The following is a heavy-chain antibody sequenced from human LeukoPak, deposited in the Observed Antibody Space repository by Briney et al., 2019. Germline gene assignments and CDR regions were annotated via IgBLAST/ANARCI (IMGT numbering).Heavy chain of an antibody. CDR1: GFTFSSYT. J-gene: IGHJ4*02. CDR3: ARDEYSSSWYGAFDY. CDR2: ISSSSSYI. Sequence: PGGSLRLSCAASGFTFSSYTMNWVRQAPGKGLEWVSSISSSSSYIYYADSVKGRFTISRDNAENSLYPQMNSLRAEDTAIYYCARDEYSSSWYGAFDYWGQGTLVTVSS. V-gene: IGHV3-21*01. D-gene: IGHD6-13*01.